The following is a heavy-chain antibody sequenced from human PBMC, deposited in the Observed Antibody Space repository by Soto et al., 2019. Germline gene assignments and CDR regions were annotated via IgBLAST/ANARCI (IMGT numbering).Heavy chain of an antibody. CDR2: INHSGST. Sequence: QVQLQQWGAGLLKPSETLSLTCAVYGGSFSGYYWSWIRQPPGKGLEWIGEINHSGSTNYNLSLKSRVTISVDTSKNQFSLKLSSVTAADTAVYYCARIIPRYCSSTSCYDYWGQGTLVTVSS. CDR3: ARIIPRYCSSTSCYDY. J-gene: IGHJ4*02. V-gene: IGHV4-34*01. CDR1: GGSFSGYY. D-gene: IGHD2-2*01.